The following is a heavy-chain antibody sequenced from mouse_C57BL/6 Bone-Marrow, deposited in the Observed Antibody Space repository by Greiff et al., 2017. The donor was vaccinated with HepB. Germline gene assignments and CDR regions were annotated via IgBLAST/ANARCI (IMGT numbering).Heavy chain of an antibody. J-gene: IGHJ3*01. V-gene: IGHV1-36*01. CDR3: ARGESSWFAY. Sequence: VQLQQSGAELVRPGASVKLSCTASGFNIKDDYMHWVKQSHGKSLEWIGLVYPYNGGTSYNQKFKGKATLTVDTSSSTAYMELNSLTSEDSAVYYCARGESSWFAYWGQGTLVTVSA. CDR2: VYPYNGGT. CDR1: GFNIKDDY.